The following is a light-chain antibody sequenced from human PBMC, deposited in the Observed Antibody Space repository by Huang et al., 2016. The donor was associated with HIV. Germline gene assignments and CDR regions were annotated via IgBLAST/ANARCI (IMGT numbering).Light chain of an antibody. CDR1: QSLLQDKGNNY. Sequence: DIVMTQSPLSLPVTPREPASISCRSSQSLLQDKGNNYLDWYLQKPGQSPQLLIFMAFYRASGVPDRFSGSASGTDFTLKISKVEDEDVGVYYCMQALQTPYTFGQGTKLEIK. CDR3: MQALQTPYT. CDR2: MAF. V-gene: IGKV2-28*01. J-gene: IGKJ2*01.